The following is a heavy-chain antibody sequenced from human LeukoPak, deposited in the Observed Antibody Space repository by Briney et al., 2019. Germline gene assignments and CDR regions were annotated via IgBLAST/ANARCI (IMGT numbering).Heavy chain of an antibody. D-gene: IGHD2-2*01. CDR3: ARHGTDIVVVPAAPYYFDY. J-gene: IGHJ4*02. V-gene: IGHV4-39*01. CDR1: GGPISSSRFY. CDR2: IFYSGTT. Sequence: SETLSLTCTVSGGPISSSRFYWGWIRQPPGKGLEWIGSIFYSGTTYYNPSLKSRVTISVDTSKNQFSLKLSSVIAADTAVYYCARHGTDIVVVPAAPYYFDYWGQGTLVTVSS.